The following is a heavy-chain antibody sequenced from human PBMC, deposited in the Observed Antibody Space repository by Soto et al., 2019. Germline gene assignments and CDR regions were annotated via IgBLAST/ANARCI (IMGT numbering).Heavy chain of an antibody. V-gene: IGHV3-11*06. D-gene: IGHD5-18*01. J-gene: IGHJ4*02. Sequence: QVQLVESGGGLVKPGGSLRLSCAASGFIFSDYYMTWIRQPPGKGLEWVSYISGSGSSTNYADSVKGRFTISRDNAKNSLYLQIYSLRAEDTAVYYCAMAQMTAQYYFDYWGQGAPVTVSS. CDR3: AMAQMTAQYYFDY. CDR2: ISGSGSST. CDR1: GFIFSDYY.